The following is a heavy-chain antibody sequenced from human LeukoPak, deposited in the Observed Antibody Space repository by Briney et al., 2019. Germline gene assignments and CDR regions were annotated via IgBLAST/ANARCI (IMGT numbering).Heavy chain of an antibody. V-gene: IGHV4-59*01. J-gene: IGHJ5*02. CDR2: IYYSGST. D-gene: IGHD3-22*01. Sequence: SETLSLTCTVSGGSISSYYWSWIRQPPGKGLEWIGYIYYSGSTNYNPSLKSRVTISVDTSKNQFSLKLSSVTAADTAVYYCARDDSSGPAGYNWFDPWGQGTLVTVSS. CDR3: ARDDSSGPAGYNWFDP. CDR1: GGSISSYY.